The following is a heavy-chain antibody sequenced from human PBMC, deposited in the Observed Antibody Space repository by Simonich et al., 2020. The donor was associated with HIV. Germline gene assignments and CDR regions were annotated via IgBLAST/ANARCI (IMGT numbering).Heavy chain of an antibody. V-gene: IGHV4-34*01. J-gene: IGHJ3*02. CDR3: ATTINYEDAFDI. CDR2: INHSGST. Sequence: QVQLQKWGAGLLKPSETLSLTCAVYGGSFSGYDWSWIRQPPGKGLEWIGEINHSGSTNYNPSLKSRVTISVDTSKNQFSLKLSSVTAADTAVYYCATTINYEDAFDIWGQGTMVTVSS. D-gene: IGHD4-4*01. CDR1: GGSFSGYD.